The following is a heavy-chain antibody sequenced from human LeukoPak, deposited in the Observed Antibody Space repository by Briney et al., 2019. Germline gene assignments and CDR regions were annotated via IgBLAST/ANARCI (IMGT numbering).Heavy chain of an antibody. Sequence: SSETLSLTCAVYGGSFSGYYWSWIRQPPGKGLEWIGEINHSGSTNYNPSLKSRVTISVDTSKNQFSLKLSSVTAADTAVYYCARVVVVVAATHIDYWGQGTPVTVSS. CDR3: ARVVVVVAATHIDY. CDR2: INHSGST. J-gene: IGHJ4*02. D-gene: IGHD2-15*01. V-gene: IGHV4-34*01. CDR1: GGSFSGYY.